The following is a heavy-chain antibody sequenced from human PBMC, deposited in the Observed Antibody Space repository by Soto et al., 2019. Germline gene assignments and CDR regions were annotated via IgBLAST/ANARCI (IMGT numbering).Heavy chain of an antibody. CDR1: GYTFTSYD. J-gene: IGHJ3*02. CDR3: ASSSYYYDRSCYYHPRAFDI. D-gene: IGHD3-22*01. Sequence: QVQLVQSGAEVKKPGASVKVSCKASGYTFTSYDINWVRQATGQGLEWMGWMNPNSGNTGYAQKFQGRVTMTRNTSRSTAYMELSSLRSEDTAVYYCASSSYYYDRSCYYHPRAFDIWGQGTMVTVSS. V-gene: IGHV1-8*01. CDR2: MNPNSGNT.